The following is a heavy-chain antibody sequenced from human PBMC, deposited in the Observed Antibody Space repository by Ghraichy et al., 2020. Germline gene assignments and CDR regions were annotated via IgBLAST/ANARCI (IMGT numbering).Heavy chain of an antibody. Sequence: SQTLSLTYAISGDSVSSNSVAWNWIRQSPSRGLEWLGRTYYRSKWYNDYAVSVKSRITLTPDTSKNQFSLHLDSVTPEDTTVYYCARETGDDYYYYGMDVWGQGTTVTVSS. CDR1: GDSVSSNSVA. V-gene: IGHV6-1*01. D-gene: IGHD7-27*01. CDR3: ARETGDDYYYYGMDV. J-gene: IGHJ6*02. CDR2: TYYRSKWYN.